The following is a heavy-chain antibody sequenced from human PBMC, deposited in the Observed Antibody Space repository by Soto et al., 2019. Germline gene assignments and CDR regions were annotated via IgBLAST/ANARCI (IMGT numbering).Heavy chain of an antibody. CDR3: ARDYSLDY. V-gene: IGHV3-48*02. D-gene: IGHD1-26*01. CDR2: ISTGSGTI. CDR1: GFTFSNYI. J-gene: IGHJ4*02. Sequence: GGSLRLSCAASGFTFSNYIMNWVRQAPGKGLEWLTYISTGSGTIYYADSVKGRFTISRDNAKNSLFLQLDSLRDEDTAVYYCARDYSLDYWGQGSLVTVSS.